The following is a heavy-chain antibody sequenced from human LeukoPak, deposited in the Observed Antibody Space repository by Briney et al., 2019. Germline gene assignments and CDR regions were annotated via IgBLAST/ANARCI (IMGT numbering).Heavy chain of an antibody. Sequence: SVKVSCKASGGTFSSYAISWVRQAPGQGLEWMGGIIPIFGTANYAQKYQGRVAITTDESTSTAYMELSSLRSEDTAVYYCARNGLGTTFFDPWGQGTLVTVSS. J-gene: IGHJ5*02. D-gene: IGHD2/OR15-2a*01. CDR1: GGTFSSYA. CDR3: ARNGLGTTFFDP. CDR2: IIPIFGTA. V-gene: IGHV1-69*05.